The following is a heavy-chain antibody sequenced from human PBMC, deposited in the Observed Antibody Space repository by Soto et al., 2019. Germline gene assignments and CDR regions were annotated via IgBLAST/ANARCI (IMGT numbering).Heavy chain of an antibody. J-gene: IGHJ5*02. Sequence: SETLSLTCAVYGGSFSGYYWSWIRQPPKKGLEWIGEIDHSGSTSYSPSLESRVSISMDTSKSQLSLTLDSVTAADTAVYYCARGKAYSGYDLFDPWGQGTQVTVS. D-gene: IGHD5-12*01. CDR2: IDHSGST. V-gene: IGHV4-34*01. CDR3: ARGKAYSGYDLFDP. CDR1: GGSFSGYY.